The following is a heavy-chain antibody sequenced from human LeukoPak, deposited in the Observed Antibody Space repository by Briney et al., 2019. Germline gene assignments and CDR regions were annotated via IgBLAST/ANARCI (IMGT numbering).Heavy chain of an antibody. CDR1: GFTFSSYG. D-gene: IGHD4-23*01. J-gene: IGHJ3*02. CDR3: AKGDGRQLRWYLWGFDI. V-gene: IGHV3-30*18. Sequence: GGSLRLSCAASGFTFSSYGMHWVRQAPGKGLEWVAVISYDGSNKYYADSVKGRFTISRDNSKNTLYLQMNSLRAEDTAVYYCAKGDGRQLRWYLWGFDIWGQGTMVTASS. CDR2: ISYDGSNK.